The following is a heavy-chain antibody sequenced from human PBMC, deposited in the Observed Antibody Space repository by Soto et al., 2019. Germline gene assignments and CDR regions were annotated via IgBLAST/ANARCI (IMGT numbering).Heavy chain of an antibody. CDR3: ARLRSNYLLGYHYSGMDV. CDR2: IYYSGST. CDR1: GGSISSSSYY. Sequence: TSETLSLTCTVSGGSISSSSYYWGWIRQPPGKGLEWIGSIYYSGSTYYNPSLKSRVTISVDTSKNQFSLKLSSVTAADTAVYYCARLRSNYLLGYHYSGMDVWGQGTTVTVSS. J-gene: IGHJ6*02. V-gene: IGHV4-39*01. D-gene: IGHD4-4*01.